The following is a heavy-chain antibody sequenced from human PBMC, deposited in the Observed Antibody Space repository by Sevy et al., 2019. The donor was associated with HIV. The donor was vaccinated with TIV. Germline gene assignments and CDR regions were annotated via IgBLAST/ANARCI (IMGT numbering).Heavy chain of an antibody. Sequence: GGSLILSCVVPGFPFSDFAMSWVRQTPRKGLEWVSSISGTGGSTYYADSVKGRFVISRDNSRNTLYLQMNGLRADDMAIYYCAKDTQSSGWFAGDDAFDRWGQGTMVTVSS. D-gene: IGHD6-19*01. CDR3: AKDTQSSGWFAGDDAFDR. J-gene: IGHJ3*02. V-gene: IGHV3-23*01. CDR1: GFPFSDFA. CDR2: ISGTGGST.